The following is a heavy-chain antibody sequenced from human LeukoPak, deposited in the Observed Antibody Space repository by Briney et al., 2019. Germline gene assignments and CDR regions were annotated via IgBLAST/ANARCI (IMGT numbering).Heavy chain of an antibody. D-gene: IGHD3-9*01. Sequence: GSLRLSCAASGFTFSSYGMHWVRQAPGKGLEWVAFIRYDGSNKYYADSVKGRFTISRDNSKNTLYLQMNSLRAEDTAVYYCAKGDVLRYFDWLSFDYWGQGTLVTVSS. V-gene: IGHV3-30*02. CDR1: GFTFSSYG. J-gene: IGHJ4*02. CDR3: AKGDVLRYFDWLSFDY. CDR2: IRYDGSNK.